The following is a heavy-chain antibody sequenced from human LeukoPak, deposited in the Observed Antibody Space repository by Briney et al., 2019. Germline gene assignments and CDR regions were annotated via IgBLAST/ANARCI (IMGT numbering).Heavy chain of an antibody. J-gene: IGHJ4*02. Sequence: PGGSLRLSCAASGFTFRSYSMSWVRQAPGKGLEWVSYTNSGSITIYYADSVKGRFTISRDNAKNSLYLQMNSLRAEDTAVYYCARDLYYYGSGSSHFFDYWGQGTLVTVSS. CDR1: GFTFRSYS. CDR3: ARDLYYYGSGSSHFFDY. V-gene: IGHV3-48*01. D-gene: IGHD3-10*01. CDR2: TNSGSITI.